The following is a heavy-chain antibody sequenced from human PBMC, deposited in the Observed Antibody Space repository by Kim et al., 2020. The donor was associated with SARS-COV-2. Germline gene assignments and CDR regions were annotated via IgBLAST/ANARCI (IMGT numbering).Heavy chain of an antibody. J-gene: IGHJ4*02. CDR3: ASLFILEHGDY. V-gene: IGHV1-3*01. Sequence: TKYSQKYQGRVTITRDTSASNAYMELSSLRSEDTAVYYCASLFILEHGDYWGQGTLVTVSS. D-gene: IGHD1-1*01. CDR2: T.